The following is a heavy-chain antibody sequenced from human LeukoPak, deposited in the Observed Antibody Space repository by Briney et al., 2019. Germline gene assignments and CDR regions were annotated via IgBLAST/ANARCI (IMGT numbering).Heavy chain of an antibody. J-gene: IGHJ6*02. CDR2: IYYSGST. V-gene: IGHV4-59*01. CDR3: ARDSPQDGMDV. Sequence: PSENLSLTCTVSGGSISSYYWSWIRQPPGKGLEWIGYIYYSGSTNYNPSLKSRVTISVDTSKNQFSLKLSSVTAADTAVYYCARDSPQDGMDVWGQGTTVTVSS. CDR1: GGSISSYY.